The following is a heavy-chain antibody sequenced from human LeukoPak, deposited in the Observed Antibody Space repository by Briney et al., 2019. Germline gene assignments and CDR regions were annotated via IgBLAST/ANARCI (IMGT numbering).Heavy chain of an antibody. CDR1: GFTFGDYA. J-gene: IGHJ3*02. V-gene: IGHV3-49*03. CDR2: IRSKAYGGTT. D-gene: IGHD1-26*01. CDR3: TRDPGIVGAQGAFDI. Sequence: QPGGSLRLSCTASGFTFGDYAMSWFRQAPGKGLEWVGFIRSKAYGGTTEYAASVKGRFTISRDDSKSIAYLQMNSLKTEDTAAYYCTRDPGIVGAQGAFDIWGQGTMVTVSS.